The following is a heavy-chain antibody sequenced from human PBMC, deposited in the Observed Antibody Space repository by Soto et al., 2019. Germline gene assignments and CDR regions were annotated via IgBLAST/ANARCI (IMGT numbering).Heavy chain of an antibody. J-gene: IGHJ5*02. CDR1: GFTFSSYA. CDR3: AKAPTYGLRYFDWLVTFDP. Sequence: PGGSLRLSCAASGFTFSSYAMSWVRQAPGKGLEWVSAISGSGGSTYYADSVKGRFTISRDNSKNTLYLQMNSLRAEDTAVYYCAKAPTYGLRYFDWLVTFDPWGQGTLVTVSS. D-gene: IGHD3-9*01. V-gene: IGHV3-23*01. CDR2: ISGSGGST.